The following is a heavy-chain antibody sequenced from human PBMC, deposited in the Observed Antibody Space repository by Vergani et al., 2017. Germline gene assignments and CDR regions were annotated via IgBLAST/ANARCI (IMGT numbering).Heavy chain of an antibody. CDR1: GFTFSNYS. J-gene: IGHJ4*02. CDR2: ISSSSSTI. D-gene: IGHD4/OR15-4a*01. CDR3: ARGTIRGPDSGATLAN. Sequence: EVQLVESGGGLVQPGGSLRLSCAASGFTFSNYSMNWVRQAPGKGLEWVSYISSSSSTIYYADSVKGRFTISRDNAKNSLYLQMNSLRAEDTAVYYCARGTIRGPDSGATLANWGQGTLVTVSS. V-gene: IGHV3-48*04.